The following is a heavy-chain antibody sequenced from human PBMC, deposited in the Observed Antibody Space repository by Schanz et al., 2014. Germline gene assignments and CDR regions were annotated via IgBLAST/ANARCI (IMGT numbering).Heavy chain of an antibody. Sequence: QLQLVQSGAEVKKPGASVKVSCKASGYTFSSYGITWVRQAPGQGLEWMGWISSYNGKTNYAQKLQGRVTMTTDTSTSTVYMELTSLTSDDTAVYYCASRAHYDYTTSDEYFQHWGQGTLVTVSS. J-gene: IGHJ1*01. CDR1: GYTFSSYG. V-gene: IGHV1-18*04. CDR2: ISSYNGKT. CDR3: ASRAHYDYTTSDEYFQH. D-gene: IGHD2-2*02.